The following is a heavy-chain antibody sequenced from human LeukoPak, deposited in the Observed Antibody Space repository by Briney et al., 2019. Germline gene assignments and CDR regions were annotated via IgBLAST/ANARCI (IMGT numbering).Heavy chain of an antibody. V-gene: IGHV4-38-2*02. CDR2: TYHSGST. J-gene: IGHJ4*02. CDR1: GYSISSGYY. D-gene: IGHD2-15*01. Sequence: SETLSLTCIVSGYSISSGYYWGWIRQPPGKGLEYIGSTYHSGSTYYNSSLKSRVTISVDTSKNQFSLKLSSVTAADTAVYYCAKFGGMCDSMVVAATRRFDYWGQGTLVTVSS. CDR3: AKFGGMCDSMVVAATRRFDY.